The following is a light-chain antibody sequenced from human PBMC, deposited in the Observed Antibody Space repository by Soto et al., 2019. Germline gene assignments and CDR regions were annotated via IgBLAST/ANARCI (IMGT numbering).Light chain of an antibody. CDR2: DAS. V-gene: IGKV1-5*01. J-gene: IGKJ1*01. CDR1: QSVSGW. CDR3: QHYNGYPWT. Sequence: DIQMTPSPSTLSASVRDRVTITCRASQSVSGWLAWYQQKPGEAPKLLIYDASALPRGVPSRFSGSGSGTKFTLTISSLQPDDFATYYCQHYNGYPWTFGQGTKVDI.